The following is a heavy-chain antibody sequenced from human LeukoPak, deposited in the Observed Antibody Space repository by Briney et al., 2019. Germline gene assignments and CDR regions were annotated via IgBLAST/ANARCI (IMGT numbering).Heavy chain of an antibody. D-gene: IGHD5-24*01. CDR3: ARVRSDGYPIKGFDY. J-gene: IGHJ4*02. Sequence: SETLSLTCTVSGLSISSYYWSWIRQPPGKGLEWIGYIYYSGSTNYNPSLKSRVTISVDTTKNQFSLKLSPVTAAATAVYYFARVRSDGYPIKGFDYWGQGTLVTVSS. CDR1: GLSISSYY. V-gene: IGHV4-59*01. CDR2: IYYSGST.